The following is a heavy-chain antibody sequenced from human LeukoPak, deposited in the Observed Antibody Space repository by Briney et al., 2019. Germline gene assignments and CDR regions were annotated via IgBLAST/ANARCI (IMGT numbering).Heavy chain of an antibody. CDR2: ISYDGSNK. CDR3: ARTTGCSSTSCYVNF. D-gene: IGHD2-2*01. J-gene: IGHJ4*02. CDR1: GFTFSSYG. Sequence: GGSLRLSCAASGFTFSSYGMHWVRQAPGKGLEWVAVISYDGSNKYYADSVKGRFTISRDNSKNTLYLQMTSLRADDTAVYYCARTTGCSSTSCYVNFWGQGTLVTVSS. V-gene: IGHV3-30*03.